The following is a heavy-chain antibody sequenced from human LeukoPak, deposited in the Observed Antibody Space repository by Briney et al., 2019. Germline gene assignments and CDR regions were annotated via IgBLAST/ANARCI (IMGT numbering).Heavy chain of an antibody. D-gene: IGHD1-7*01. V-gene: IGHV4-34*01. Sequence: SETLSLTCAVYGGSFSGYYWSWIRQPPGKGLEWIGEINRSGSTNYNPSLKSRVTISVGTSKNQFSLKLSSVTAADTAVYYCARDRAGTISYFDYWGQGTLVTVSS. J-gene: IGHJ4*02. CDR2: INRSGST. CDR1: GGSFSGYY. CDR3: ARDRAGTISYFDY.